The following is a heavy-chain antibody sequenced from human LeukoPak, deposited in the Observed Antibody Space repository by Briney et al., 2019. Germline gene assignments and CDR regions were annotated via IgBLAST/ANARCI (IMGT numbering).Heavy chain of an antibody. V-gene: IGHV4-59*01. J-gene: IGHJ4*02. D-gene: IGHD6-13*01. CDR1: GGSISSYY. CDR3: ATGPAASPDC. Sequence: PSETLSLTCTVSGGSISSYYWSWIRQPPGKGLEWIGYFSYSDSNTYNPSLEGRATISADTSKNQFSLELVSVTAADTAVYYCATGPAASPDCWGQGTLVTVSS. CDR2: FSYSDSN.